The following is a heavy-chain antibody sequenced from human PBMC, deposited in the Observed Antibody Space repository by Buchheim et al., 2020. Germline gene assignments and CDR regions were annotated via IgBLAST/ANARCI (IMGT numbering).Heavy chain of an antibody. V-gene: IGHV4-34*01. Sequence: QGQLQQWGAGLLKPSETLSLTCAVYGGSFSGYYWSWIRQPPGKGLEWIGEINHSGSTNYNPSLKSRVTISVDTSKNQFSLKLSSVTAADTAVYYCARGSSIAARRVYYYYMDVWGKGTT. J-gene: IGHJ6*03. D-gene: IGHD6-6*01. CDR3: ARGSSIAARRVYYYYMDV. CDR2: INHSGST. CDR1: GGSFSGYY.